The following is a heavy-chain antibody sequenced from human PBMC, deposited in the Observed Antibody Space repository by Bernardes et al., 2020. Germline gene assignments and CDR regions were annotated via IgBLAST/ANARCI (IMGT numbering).Heavy chain of an antibody. J-gene: IGHJ4*02. V-gene: IGHV3-7*01. Sequence: GGSLRLSCAASGFTFSSYWMSWVRQAPGKGLEWVANIKQDGSEKYYVDSVKGRFTISRDNAKNSLYLQMNSLRAEDTAVYYCARDRTYCGGDCYSNYFDFRGQGTLVTVSS. D-gene: IGHD2-21*01. CDR3: ARDRTYCGGDCYSNYFDF. CDR1: GFTFSSYW. CDR2: IKQDGSEK.